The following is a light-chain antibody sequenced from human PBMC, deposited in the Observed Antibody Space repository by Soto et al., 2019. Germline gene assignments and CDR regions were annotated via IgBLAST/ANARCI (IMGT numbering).Light chain of an antibody. CDR2: AAS. CDR1: QSISSY. V-gene: IGKV1-6*01. CDR3: LQDYSYPWT. Sequence: IQMTQSPSSLSASVGDRVTITCRASQSISSYLNWYQQKPGKAPKLLIHAASSLESGVPTRFSGSGSGTDFTFTISSLQAEDFATYYCLQDYSYPWTFGQGTKVDI. J-gene: IGKJ1*01.